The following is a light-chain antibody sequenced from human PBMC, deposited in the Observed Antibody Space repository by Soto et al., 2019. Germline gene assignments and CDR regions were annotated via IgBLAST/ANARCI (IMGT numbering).Light chain of an antibody. V-gene: IGKV3-20*01. Sequence: EIMLTQSPGTLSLSPGERATLSCRASQSVSSNYLAWYQQKPGQAPRLLIFGASSRATGIPDRFSGSGSGTEFTLTISRLEPEDFAVYYCQRFGTSPPWTFGQGTKVDIK. CDR3: QRFGTSPPWT. CDR1: QSVSSNY. CDR2: GAS. J-gene: IGKJ1*01.